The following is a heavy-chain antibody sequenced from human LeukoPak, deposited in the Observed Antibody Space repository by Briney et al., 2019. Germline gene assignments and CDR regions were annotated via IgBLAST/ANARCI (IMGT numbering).Heavy chain of an antibody. CDR2: INQDGRYI. V-gene: IGHV3-74*01. CDR1: GFTFDRYW. J-gene: IGHJ4*02. Sequence: GGSLRLSCAASGFTFDRYWMHWVRQTPGKRLVWVSRINQDGRYITYADSVQGRFTISRDTAKNTLFLQMNSLRAEDTAVYYCARESMVGSVLEDWGQGALLTLSS. D-gene: IGHD2-8*01. CDR3: ARESMVGSVLED.